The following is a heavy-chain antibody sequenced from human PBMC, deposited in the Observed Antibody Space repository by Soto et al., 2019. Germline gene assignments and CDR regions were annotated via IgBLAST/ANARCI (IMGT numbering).Heavy chain of an antibody. CDR1: GGSISSYY. CDR3: ARASYYYDSSGYLEYFDY. D-gene: IGHD3-22*01. Sequence: SETLSLTCTVSGGSISSYYWSWIRQPPGKGLEWIGYIYYSGSTNYNPSLKSRVTISVDTSKNQFSLKLSSVTAADTAVYYCARASYYYDSSGYLEYFDYWGQGTLVTVS. V-gene: IGHV4-59*08. CDR2: IYYSGST. J-gene: IGHJ4*02.